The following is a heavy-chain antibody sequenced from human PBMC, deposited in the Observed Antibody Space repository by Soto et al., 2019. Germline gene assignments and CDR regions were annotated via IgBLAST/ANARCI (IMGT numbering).Heavy chain of an antibody. D-gene: IGHD3-10*01. CDR3: VKNSGWFNS. CDR2: IEGSGTIT. Sequence: GGSLRLSCAASGFMFSTTDMSWVRQAPGKGLEWVTTIEGSGTITYYADSVRGRFTISRDNSKNTVYLQMDSLTADDTAVYYCVKNSGWFNSWGQGTPVTVSS. V-gene: IGHV3-23*01. CDR1: GFMFSTTD. J-gene: IGHJ5*01.